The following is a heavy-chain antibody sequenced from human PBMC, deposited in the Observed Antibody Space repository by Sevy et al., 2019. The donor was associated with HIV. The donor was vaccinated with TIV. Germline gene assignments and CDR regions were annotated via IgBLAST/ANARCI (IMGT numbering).Heavy chain of an antibody. CDR1: GGSISSYY. CDR3: ARGGTNDYGDFYFDY. D-gene: IGHD4-17*01. J-gene: IGHJ4*02. CDR2: IYYSGST. V-gene: IGHV4-59*01. Sequence: SETLSLTCTVSGGSISSYYWSWIRQPPGKGLEWIGYIYYSGSTNYNPSRKSRVTISVDTSKNQFSLKLSSVTAADTAVYYCARGGTNDYGDFYFDYWGQGTLVTVSS.